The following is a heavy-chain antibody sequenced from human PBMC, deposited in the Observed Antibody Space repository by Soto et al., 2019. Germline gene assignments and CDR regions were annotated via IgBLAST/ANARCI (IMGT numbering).Heavy chain of an antibody. J-gene: IGHJ6*02. Sequence: PSETLSLTCSASGGSITSHYCSWFRQPPGKGLEWIGYIHHSGSTSYNPSLKSRVTMSVDTSKNQFSLKVSSVTAADTALYYCARQGFGQLHGLVDVWGPGTTVTVSS. CDR1: GGSITSHY. CDR3: ARQGFGQLHGLVDV. CDR2: IHHSGST. V-gene: IGHV4-59*08. D-gene: IGHD3-10*01.